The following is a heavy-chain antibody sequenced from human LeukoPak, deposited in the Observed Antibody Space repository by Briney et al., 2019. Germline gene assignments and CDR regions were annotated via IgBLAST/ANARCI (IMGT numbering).Heavy chain of an antibody. V-gene: IGHV3-7*05. CDR3: ARGRRPSGTFYVDS. J-gene: IGHJ4*02. CDR2: IKPDGTEK. D-gene: IGHD2/OR15-2a*01. CDR1: GFTFSSYW. Sequence: GGSLRLSCTASGFTFSSYWMTWVRQAPGKGLEWVANIKPDGTEKYYVDSVKGRFTVSRDNAKNSLYLQMNSLRAEDTAMYYCARGRRPSGTFYVDSWGQGTLVPVSS.